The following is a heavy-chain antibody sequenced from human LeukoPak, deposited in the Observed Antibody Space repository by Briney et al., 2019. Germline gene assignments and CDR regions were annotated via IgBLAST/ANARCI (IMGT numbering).Heavy chain of an antibody. D-gene: IGHD1-26*01. CDR3: AKDPSGISHDY. V-gene: IGHV3-30*02. CDR1: GFTFSSYG. Sequence: PGGSLRLSCAASGFTFSSYGMHWVRQAPGKGLEWVAFIRYDGSKKNYADSVKGRFTISRDNSKNTLYLQMNSLRAEDTAVYYCAKDPSGISHDYWGQGTLVTVSS. J-gene: IGHJ4*02. CDR2: IRYDGSKK.